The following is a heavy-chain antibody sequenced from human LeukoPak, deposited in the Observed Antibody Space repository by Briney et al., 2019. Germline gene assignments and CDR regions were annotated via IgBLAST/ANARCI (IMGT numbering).Heavy chain of an antibody. D-gene: IGHD6-19*01. Sequence: GGSLRLSCAASGFTFSSYAMSWVRQAPGKGLEWVSSISSSSSYIYYADSVKGRFTISRDNAKNSLYLQMNSLRAEDTAVYYCARAGAGYSSGWYGAFDIWGQGTMVTVSS. CDR2: ISSSSSYI. J-gene: IGHJ3*02. CDR3: ARAGAGYSSGWYGAFDI. CDR1: GFTFSSYA. V-gene: IGHV3-21*01.